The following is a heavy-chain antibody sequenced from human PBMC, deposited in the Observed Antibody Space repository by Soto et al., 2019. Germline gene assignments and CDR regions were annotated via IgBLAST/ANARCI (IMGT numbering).Heavy chain of an antibody. V-gene: IGHV3-30*19. CDR3: ARWGTTGGLAV. CDR2: TSYDGSDK. J-gene: IGHJ1*01. CDR1: GFTFRSYV. D-gene: IGHD3-16*01. Sequence: QVQLVESGGGVVQPGTSLRVSCVASGFTFRSYVIHWVRQAPGKGLEWVALTSYDGSDKYYGDSVRGRFTISRDKSRNTVDLQMDSLRLEHTALYYCARWGTTGGLAVWGQGTLVSVSS.